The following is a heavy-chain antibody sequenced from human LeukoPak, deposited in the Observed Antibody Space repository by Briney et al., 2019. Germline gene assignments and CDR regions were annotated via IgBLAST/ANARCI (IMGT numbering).Heavy chain of an antibody. J-gene: IGHJ4*02. D-gene: IGHD3-16*01. CDR1: GFTFSSYG. Sequence: PGRSLRLSCAASGFTFSSYGMHWVRQAPGKGLEWVAVISYDGSNKYYADSVKGRFTISRDNSKNTLYLQMNSLRAEDTAVYYCAKDAWGGKHFDYWGQGTLVTVPS. CDR2: ISYDGSNK. CDR3: AKDAWGGKHFDY. V-gene: IGHV3-30*18.